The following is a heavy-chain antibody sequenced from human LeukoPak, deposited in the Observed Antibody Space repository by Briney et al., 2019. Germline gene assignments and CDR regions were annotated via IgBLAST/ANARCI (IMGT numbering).Heavy chain of an antibody. J-gene: IGHJ6*03. CDR3: ARDSLYYYYYYMDV. D-gene: IGHD2-15*01. CDR2: INHSGST. V-gene: IGHV4-34*01. Sequence: PSETLSLTCAVSGGSFSGYYWSWIRQPPGKGLEWIGEINHSGSTNYNPSLKSRVTISVDTSKNRFSLKLSSVTAADTAVYYCARDSLYYYYYYMDVWGKGTTVTVSS. CDR1: GGSFSGYY.